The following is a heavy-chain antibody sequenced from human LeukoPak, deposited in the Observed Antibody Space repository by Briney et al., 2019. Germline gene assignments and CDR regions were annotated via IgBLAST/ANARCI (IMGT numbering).Heavy chain of an antibody. D-gene: IGHD3-10*02. V-gene: IGHV3-7*01. J-gene: IGHJ6*04. CDR1: GFTFSSYW. Sequence: GGSLRLSCAVSGFTFSSYWMGWVRQAPGKGLAWVANINQDGSSKYYEDSVKGRFTISRDNAENSLYLQMNSLGAEDTAVYFCAELGITMIGGVWGKGTTVTISS. CDR3: AELGITMIGGV. CDR2: INQDGSSK.